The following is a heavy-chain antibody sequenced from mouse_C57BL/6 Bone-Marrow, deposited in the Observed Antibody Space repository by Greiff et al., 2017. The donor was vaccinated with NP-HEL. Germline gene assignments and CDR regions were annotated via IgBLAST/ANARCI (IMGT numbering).Heavy chain of an antibody. V-gene: IGHV1-50*01. CDR3: ARKAYYGRSYEFAY. CDR1: GYTFTTYW. J-gene: IGHJ3*01. CDR2: IDPSDSYP. Sequence: QVQLKESGAELVKPGASVKLSCKASGYTFTTYWMQWVKQRPGQGLEWIGEIDPSDSYPNYNQKFKGKATLTVDTSSSTAYMQLSSLTSEDSAVYYGARKAYYGRSYEFAYWGQGTLVTVSA. D-gene: IGHD1-1*01.